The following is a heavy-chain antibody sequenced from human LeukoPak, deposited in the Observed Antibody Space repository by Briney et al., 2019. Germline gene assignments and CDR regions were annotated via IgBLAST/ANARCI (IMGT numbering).Heavy chain of an antibody. D-gene: IGHD3-22*01. Sequence: PSETLSLTCTVSGVSIRTSSFYWGWIRQPPGMGLEWIGSIYYSGSTHYNPSLKSRVIISVDTSKSQFSLKLSSVTAADTAVYYCAGRDDSSGYYYLDYFDYWGQGTLVTVSS. CDR3: AGRDDSSGYYYLDYFDY. J-gene: IGHJ4*02. V-gene: IGHV4-39*01. CDR2: IYYSGST. CDR1: GVSIRTSSFY.